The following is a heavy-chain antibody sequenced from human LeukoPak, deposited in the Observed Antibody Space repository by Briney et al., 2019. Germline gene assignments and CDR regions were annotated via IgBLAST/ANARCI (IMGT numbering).Heavy chain of an antibody. D-gene: IGHD6-19*01. Sequence: PSETLSLTCAVSGGSISSSNWWSWVRQPPGKGLEWIGEIYHSGSTNYNPSLKSRVTISVDKSKNQFSLKLSSVTAADTAVYYCARAPLAVAPRGWFDPWGQGTLVTVSS. CDR1: GGSISSSNW. V-gene: IGHV4-4*02. J-gene: IGHJ5*02. CDR2: IYHSGST. CDR3: ARAPLAVAPRGWFDP.